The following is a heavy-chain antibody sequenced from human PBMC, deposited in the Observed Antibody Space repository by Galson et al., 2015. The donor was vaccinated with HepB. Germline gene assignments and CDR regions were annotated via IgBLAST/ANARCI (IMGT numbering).Heavy chain of an antibody. CDR1: GFSLSTSGVG. V-gene: IGHV2-5*02. J-gene: IGHJ4*02. CDR2: IYWDDDK. Sequence: PALVKPTQTLTLTCTFSGFSLSTSGVGVGWIRQPPGKALEWLALIYWDDDKRYSPSLKSRLTITKDTSKNQVVLTMTNMDPVDTATYYCAHSSGWQHAYAAYYFDHWGQGTLVTVSS. CDR3: AHSSGWQHAYAAYYFDH. D-gene: IGHD6-19*01.